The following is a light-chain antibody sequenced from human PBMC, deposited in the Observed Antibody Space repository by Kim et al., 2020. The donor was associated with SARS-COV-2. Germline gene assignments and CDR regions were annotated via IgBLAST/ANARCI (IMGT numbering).Light chain of an antibody. CDR2: GNS. Sequence: PGQRVTISCPGSSSNIGAGYDVHWYQQLPGTAPKLLIYGNSNRPSGVPDRFSGSKSGTSASLAITGLQAEDEADYYCQSYDSSLSVFGGGTQLTVL. CDR1: SSNIGAGYD. V-gene: IGLV1-40*01. CDR3: QSYDSSLSV. J-gene: IGLJ3*02.